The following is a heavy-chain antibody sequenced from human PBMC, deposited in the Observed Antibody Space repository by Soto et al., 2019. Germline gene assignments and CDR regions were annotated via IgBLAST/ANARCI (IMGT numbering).Heavy chain of an antibody. V-gene: IGHV3-21*01. J-gene: IGHJ6*02. CDR3: ARAGVQYNWNYVDYYGMDV. Sequence: EVQLVESGGGLVKPGGSLRLSCAASEFTFSSYSMNWVRQAPGKGLEWVSSISSSSSYIYYADSVKGRFTISRDNAKNSLYLQMNSLRAEDTAVYYCARAGVQYNWNYVDYYGMDVWGQGTTVTVSS. CDR2: ISSSSSYI. D-gene: IGHD1-7*01. CDR1: EFTFSSYS.